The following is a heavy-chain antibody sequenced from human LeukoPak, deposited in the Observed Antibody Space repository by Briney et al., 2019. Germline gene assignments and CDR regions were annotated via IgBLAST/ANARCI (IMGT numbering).Heavy chain of an antibody. J-gene: IGHJ4*02. Sequence: PSETLSLTCTVSGGSISSYYWSWIRQPPGKGLEWIGYIYYSVSTNYNPSLKSRITMSLDPSKNQFSLKLSSVTAADTAVYYCASGLYGYFDYWGQGTLVTVSS. CDR3: ASGLYGYFDY. CDR2: IYYSVST. D-gene: IGHD5-18*01. CDR1: GGSISSYY. V-gene: IGHV4-59*01.